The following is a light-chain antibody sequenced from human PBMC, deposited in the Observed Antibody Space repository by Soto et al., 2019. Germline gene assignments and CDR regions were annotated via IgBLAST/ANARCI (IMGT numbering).Light chain of an antibody. V-gene: IGKV4-1*01. CDR1: QSVLYSSNNKNY. J-gene: IGKJ2*01. Sequence: DIVMTQSPDSLAVSLGETATINCKSSQSVLYSSNNKNYLAWYQQKPGQPPKLLIYLASTRESGVPDRFSGSASGTDFALTISSLQAEDGAVYYCQQYYSTPDTVGQGTKLEI. CDR3: QQYYSTPDT. CDR2: LAS.